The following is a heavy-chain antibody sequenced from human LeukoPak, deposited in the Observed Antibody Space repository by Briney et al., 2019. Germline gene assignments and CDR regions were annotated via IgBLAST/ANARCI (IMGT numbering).Heavy chain of an antibody. D-gene: IGHD2-21*02. CDR2: IWYDGSNK. Sequence: GGSLRLSCAASGFTFSSYGMHWVRQAPGKGLEWVAVIWYDGSNKYYADSVKGRFTISRDNAKNSLYLQMNSLRAEDTALYYCAKTGGDFSGFNAFDIWGQGTMVTVSS. CDR1: GFTFSSYG. CDR3: AKTGGDFSGFNAFDI. V-gene: IGHV3-33*03. J-gene: IGHJ3*02.